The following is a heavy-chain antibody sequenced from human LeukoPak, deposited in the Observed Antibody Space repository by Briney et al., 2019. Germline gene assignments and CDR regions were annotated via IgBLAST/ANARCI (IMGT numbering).Heavy chain of an antibody. D-gene: IGHD5-18*01. CDR2: VKGDGRTT. CDR3: ATGHGYGYDY. Sequence: GGSLRLSCAASGLTFSDFWMHWVRQPPGKGLVWVALVKGDGRTTIYADSVKGRFTISRDNAKNTLYLQMNSLRADDSGVYYCATGHGYGYDYWGQGVLVTVSS. CDR1: GLTFSDFW. V-gene: IGHV3-74*01. J-gene: IGHJ4*02.